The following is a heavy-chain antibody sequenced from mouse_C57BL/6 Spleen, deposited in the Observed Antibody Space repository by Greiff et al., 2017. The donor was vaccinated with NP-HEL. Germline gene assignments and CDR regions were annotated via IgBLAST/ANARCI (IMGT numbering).Heavy chain of an antibody. CDR3: ARTTAQATWGFAY. Sequence: VQLQQPGAELVRPGSSVKLSCKASGYTFTSYWMHWVKQRPIQGLEWIGNIDPSDSETHYNQKFKDKATLTVDKSSSTAYMQLSSLTSEDSAVYYCARTTAQATWGFAYWGQGTLVTVSA. J-gene: IGHJ3*01. D-gene: IGHD3-2*02. CDR1: GYTFTSYW. CDR2: IDPSDSET. V-gene: IGHV1-52*01.